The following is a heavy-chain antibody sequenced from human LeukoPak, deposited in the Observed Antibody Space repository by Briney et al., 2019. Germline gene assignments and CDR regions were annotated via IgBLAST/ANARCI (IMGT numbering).Heavy chain of an antibody. V-gene: IGHV3-21*04. CDR3: ARCALAVWADNYYMDV. CDR2: ISSSGSYM. J-gene: IGHJ6*03. D-gene: IGHD3-16*01. CDR1: ESLNGYA. Sequence: PGGSLRLSCAASESLNGYAMSWVRQAPGMGLEWVASISSSGSYMYYADSVKGRFIISRDNAKKSLSLEMNSLTSQDTAIYYCARCALAVWADNYYMDVWGTGTTVIVSS.